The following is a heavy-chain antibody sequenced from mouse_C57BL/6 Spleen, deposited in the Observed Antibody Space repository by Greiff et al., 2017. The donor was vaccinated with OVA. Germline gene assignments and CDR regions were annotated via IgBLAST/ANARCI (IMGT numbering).Heavy chain of an antibody. D-gene: IGHD1-1*01. V-gene: IGHV1-54*01. CDR3: AREGYGSSYGYFDV. J-gene: IGHJ1*03. CDR2: INPGSGGT. Sequence: QVQLQQSGAELVRPGTSVKVSCKASGYAFTNYLIEWVKQRPGQGLEWIGVINPGSGGTNYNEKFKGKATLTADKSSSTAYMQLSSLTSEDSAVYFCAREGYGSSYGYFDVWGTGTTVTVSS. CDR1: GYAFTNYL.